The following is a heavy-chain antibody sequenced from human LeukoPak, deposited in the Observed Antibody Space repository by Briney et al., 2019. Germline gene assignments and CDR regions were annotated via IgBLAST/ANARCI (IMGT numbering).Heavy chain of an antibody. CDR1: GGSFSAYF. CDR2: IIHTGST. J-gene: IGHJ4*02. CDR3: TRESGAFSPFGF. Sequence: ASETLSLTCAVYGGSFSAYFWGWIRQPPGKGLEWIGEIIHTGSTNYNPSLKSRVNMSIDKSKNQLSLELTSVTAADTAIYYCTRESGAFSPFGFWGQGTLVTVSS. V-gene: IGHV4-34*12. D-gene: IGHD1-26*01.